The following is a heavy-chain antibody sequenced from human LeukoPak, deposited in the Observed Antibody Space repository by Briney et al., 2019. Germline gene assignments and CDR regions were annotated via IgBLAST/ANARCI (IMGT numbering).Heavy chain of an antibody. Sequence: SQTLPLTCTVSGGSISSGGYYWSWIRQHPGKGLEWIGFIYYSGSAYYNPSLQSRVTISVDTSENQFSLKLSSVTAADTAVYYCARGDYFGSGSADSWGQGTLVTVSS. CDR3: ARGDYFGSGSADS. CDR2: IYYSGSA. CDR1: GGSISSGGYY. J-gene: IGHJ4*02. V-gene: IGHV4-31*03. D-gene: IGHD3-10*01.